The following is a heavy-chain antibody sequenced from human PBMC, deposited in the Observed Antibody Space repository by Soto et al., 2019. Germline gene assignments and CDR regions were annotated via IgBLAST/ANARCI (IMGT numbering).Heavy chain of an antibody. J-gene: IGHJ1*01. CDR3: ARALIVGPADYFQH. CDR1: GFTLSNSW. V-gene: IGHV3-7*01. D-gene: IGHD1-26*01. Sequence: WGSLRLSCAGSGFTLSNSWMSGGRQTPGKGLEGVANINQDGSEKYYVDSVKGRFTISRDNAKNPLYLQMNSLRAEDTAVYYCARALIVGPADYFQHWGQGTLVTVSS. CDR2: INQDGSEK.